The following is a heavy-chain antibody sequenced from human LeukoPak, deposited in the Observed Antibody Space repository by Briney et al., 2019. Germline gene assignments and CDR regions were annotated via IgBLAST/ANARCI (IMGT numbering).Heavy chain of an antibody. V-gene: IGHV3-21*01. J-gene: IGHJ4*02. CDR3: ARDGPRTSPYYFDY. Sequence: GGSLRLSCAASGFTFSSYSMNWVRQAPGKGLEWVSSISSSSSYIYYADSVKGRFTISRDNAKNSLYLQTNSLRAEDTAVYYCARDGPRTSPYYFDYWGQGTLVTVSS. CDR1: GFTFSSYS. CDR2: ISSSSSYI. D-gene: IGHD2-2*01.